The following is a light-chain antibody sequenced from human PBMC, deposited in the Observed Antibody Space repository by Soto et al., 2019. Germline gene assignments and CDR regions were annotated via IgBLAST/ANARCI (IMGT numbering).Light chain of an antibody. J-gene: IGLJ2*01. CDR1: SSDVGGYNY. V-gene: IGLV2-14*03. CDR2: DVT. Sequence: QSALTQPASVSGSPGQSITISCTGTSSDVGGYNYVSWYQHHPGKAPKVMIYDVTNRPSGVSDRFSASKSGNTASLTISGLQAEDEADYYCSSYTSSSTMTFGGGTKVTVL. CDR3: SSYTSSSTMT.